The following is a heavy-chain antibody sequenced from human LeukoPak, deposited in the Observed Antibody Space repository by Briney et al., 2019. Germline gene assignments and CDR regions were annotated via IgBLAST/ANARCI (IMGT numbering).Heavy chain of an antibody. D-gene: IGHD3-22*01. CDR1: GFTVSSNS. J-gene: IGHJ4*02. V-gene: IGHV3-53*01. CDR2: IYSDNT. Sequence: GGSLRLSCTVSGFTVSSNSMSWVRQAPGKGLEWVSFIYSDNTHYSDSVKGRFTISRDNSKNTLYLQMNSLRAEDTAVYYCARVRWSYDSSGYILFDYWGQGTLVTVSS. CDR3: ARVRWSYDSSGYILFDY.